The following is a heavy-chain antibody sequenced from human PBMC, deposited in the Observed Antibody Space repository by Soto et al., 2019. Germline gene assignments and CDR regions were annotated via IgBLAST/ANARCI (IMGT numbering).Heavy chain of an antibody. J-gene: IGHJ4*02. Sequence: EVQLVESGGGLVQPGESLRLTCAASGFSFSGYRFSWVRQAPGKGLEWVAYITQDGTGKYYVDSVKGRFTISRDNAKNSLVLQMNSLRSEDTAGYYCARDWSATSSGRVIDHWGQGALVTVSS. D-gene: IGHD3-3*01. CDR1: GFSFSGYR. V-gene: IGHV3-7*01. CDR2: ITQDGTGK. CDR3: ARDWSATSSGRVIDH.